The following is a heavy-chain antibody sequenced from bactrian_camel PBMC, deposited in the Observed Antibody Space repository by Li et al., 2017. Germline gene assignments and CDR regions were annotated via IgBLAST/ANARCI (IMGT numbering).Heavy chain of an antibody. CDR1: GFTFSELS. CDR3: ATRWSVGF. V-gene: IGHV3S35*01. D-gene: IGHD2*01. CDR2: INSGGRSI. J-gene: IGHJ6*01. Sequence: VQLVESGGGLVQPGGSLRLSCAASGFTFSELSMSWVRQAPGKGLEWISSINSGGRSIYYADSVKGRFTISRDNAKNTVYLQMNSLKTEDTAVYYCATRWSVGFWGQGTQVTVS.